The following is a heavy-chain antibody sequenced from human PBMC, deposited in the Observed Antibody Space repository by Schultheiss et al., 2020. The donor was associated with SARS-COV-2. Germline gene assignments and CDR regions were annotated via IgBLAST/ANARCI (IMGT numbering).Heavy chain of an antibody. D-gene: IGHD3-3*01. CDR1: GYTFTGYY. J-gene: IGHJ3*02. V-gene: IGHV1-2*06. CDR2: INPNSGGT. CDR3: AIARTILGAFDI. Sequence: GGSLRLSCKASGYTFTGYYMHWVRQAPGQGLEWMGRINPNSGGTNYAQKFQGRVTMTRDTSISTAYMELSRLRSDDTAVYYCAIARTILGAFDIWGQGTMVTVSS.